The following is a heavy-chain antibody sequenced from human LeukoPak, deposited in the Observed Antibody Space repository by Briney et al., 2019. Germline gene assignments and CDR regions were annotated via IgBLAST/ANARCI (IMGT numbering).Heavy chain of an antibody. J-gene: IGHJ4*02. D-gene: IGHD3-9*01. CDR1: GGSISCYY. CDR3: ARRGEFRFDRCYQ. V-gene: IGHV4-59*01. CDR2: NYYSEST. Sequence: SETLSHTCSVSGGSISCYYWSWIPQPPAKGREWIGYNYYSESTNYKPSLKSQTTIPVDTSNNQFALKQTAVTDPGTHVFYCARRGEFRFDRCYQWGQGTLVTVSS.